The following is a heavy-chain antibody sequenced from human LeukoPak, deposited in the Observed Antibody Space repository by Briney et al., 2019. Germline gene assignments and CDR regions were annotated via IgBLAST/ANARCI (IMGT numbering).Heavy chain of an antibody. CDR1: AESFSDYY. Sequence: LSLTCAVYAESFSDYYWSWIRQSPGKGLEWVGFIRSKAYGGTTKNAASVKGRFTISRDDSRSIAYLQMNSLKTEDTAVYYCTRRYNYDSSGYYYVRDAFDIWGQGTMVTVSS. V-gene: IGHV3-49*03. CDR3: TRRYNYDSSGYYYVRDAFDI. CDR2: IRSKAYGGTT. J-gene: IGHJ3*02. D-gene: IGHD3-22*01.